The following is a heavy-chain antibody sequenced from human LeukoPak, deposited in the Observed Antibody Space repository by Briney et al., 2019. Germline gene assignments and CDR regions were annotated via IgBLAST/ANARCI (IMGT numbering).Heavy chain of an antibody. Sequence: LKWIGRIIPIFGTANYAQKFQGRVTITTDESTSTAYMELSSLRSEDTAVYYCARGDSSGYSYWGQGTLVTVSS. D-gene: IGHD3-22*01. J-gene: IGHJ4*02. CDR3: ARGDSSGYSY. CDR2: IIPIFGTA. V-gene: IGHV1-69*05.